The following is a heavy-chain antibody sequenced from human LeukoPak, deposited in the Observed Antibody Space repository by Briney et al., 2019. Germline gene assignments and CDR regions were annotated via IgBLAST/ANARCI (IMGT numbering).Heavy chain of an antibody. J-gene: IGHJ5*02. V-gene: IGHV4-38-2*02. D-gene: IGHD3-9*01. CDR1: GYSISSGYY. CDR3: ARAHYDILTGYQNWFDP. CDR2: IYHSGST. Sequence: SETLSLTCTVSGYSISSGYYWGWIRPPPGKGLEWIGSIYHSGSTYYNPSLKSRVTISVDTSKNQFSLKLSSVTAADTAVYYCARAHYDILTGYQNWFDPWGQGTLVTVSS.